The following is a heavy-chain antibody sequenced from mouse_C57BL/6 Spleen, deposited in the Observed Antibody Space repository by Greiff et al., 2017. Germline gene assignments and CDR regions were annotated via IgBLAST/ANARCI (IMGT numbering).Heavy chain of an antibody. CDR3: ARGGYSNPLAMDY. V-gene: IGHV3-8*01. Sequence: EVKLVESGPGLAKPSQTLSLTCSVTGYSITSDYWNWFRKFSGNKLEYLVYISYSGSTYYNPSLKSRISITRDTSKNQYYLQLNSVTTEDTATYYGARGGYSNPLAMDYWGQGTSVTVSS. CDR2: ISYSGST. J-gene: IGHJ4*01. CDR1: GYSITSDY. D-gene: IGHD2-5*01.